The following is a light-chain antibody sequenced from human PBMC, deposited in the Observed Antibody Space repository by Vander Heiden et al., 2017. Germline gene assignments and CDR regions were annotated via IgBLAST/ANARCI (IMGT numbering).Light chain of an antibody. CDR1: SSDVGGYKY. CDR2: EVS. CDR3: SSYAGSNNLV. J-gene: IGLJ1*01. V-gene: IGLV2-8*01. Sequence: QSALTPPPSASGSPGQSVTIPCTGTSSDVGGYKYVSWYQQYPGKAPQLMIYEVSKRPSGVPDRFSGSKSGNTASLTVSGLQAEDEADYYCSSYAGSNNLVFGTGTKVTVL.